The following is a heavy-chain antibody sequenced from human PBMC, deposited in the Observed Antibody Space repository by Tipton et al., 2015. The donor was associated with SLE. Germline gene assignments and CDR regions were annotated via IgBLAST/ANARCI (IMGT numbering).Heavy chain of an antibody. Sequence: TLSLTCAVYGGSFSGYYWSWIRQPPGKGLEWIGEINHSGSTNYNLSLKSRVTISVDTSKNQFSLKLSSVTAADTAVYYCARGLVVVAAGSYYFDYWGQGTLVTVSS. CDR3: ARGLVVVAAGSYYFDY. J-gene: IGHJ4*02. CDR2: INHSGST. V-gene: IGHV4-34*01. D-gene: IGHD2-15*01. CDR1: GGSFSGYY.